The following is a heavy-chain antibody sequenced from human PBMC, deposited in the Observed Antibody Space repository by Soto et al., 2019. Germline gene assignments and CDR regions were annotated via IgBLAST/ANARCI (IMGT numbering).Heavy chain of an antibody. CDR3: ARGAVDYYDFWSGSNFDY. CDR2: TYYRSKWYN. Sequence: SQTLSLTCALSGDSVSSNSAAWNWIRQSPSRGLEWLGRTYYRSKWYNDYAVSVKSRITINPDTSKNQFSLQLNSVTPEDTAVYYCARGAVDYYDFWSGSNFDYWGQGTLVTVSS. V-gene: IGHV6-1*01. J-gene: IGHJ4*02. D-gene: IGHD3-3*01. CDR1: GDSVSSNSAA.